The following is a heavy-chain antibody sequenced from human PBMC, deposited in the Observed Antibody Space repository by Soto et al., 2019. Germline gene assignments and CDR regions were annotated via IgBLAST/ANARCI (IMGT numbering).Heavy chain of an antibody. CDR2: ARQDGVDK. Sequence: GGSLRLSCAASGLTFSNYGMSWVRQAPGKGLEWVANARQDGVDKGHADSVRDRFTIIRENARNSVFLQMNSLRAEDTAVYFCARDVGGILDYWGQGTLVTVSS. J-gene: IGHJ4*02. V-gene: IGHV3-7*03. CDR3: ARDVGGILDY. CDR1: GLTFSNYG.